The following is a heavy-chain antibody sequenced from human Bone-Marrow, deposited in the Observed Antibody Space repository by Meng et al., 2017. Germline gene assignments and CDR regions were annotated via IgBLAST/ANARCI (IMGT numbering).Heavy chain of an antibody. CDR3: ARGGVRGGIDY. CDR1: GGSFSGYY. CDR2: INHSGST. Sequence: QVQLPQWGAGLLKPSETLSLTCAVYGGSFSGYYWSWIRQPPGKGLEWIGEINHSGSTNYNPSLKSRVTISVDTSKNQFSLKLSSVTAADTAVYYCARGGVRGGIDYWGQGTLVTVFS. V-gene: IGHV4-34*01. J-gene: IGHJ4*02. D-gene: IGHD3-10*01.